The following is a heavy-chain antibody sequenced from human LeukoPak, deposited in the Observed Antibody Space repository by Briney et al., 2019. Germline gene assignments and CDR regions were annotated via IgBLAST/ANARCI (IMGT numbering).Heavy chain of an antibody. J-gene: IGHJ4*02. CDR3: ARDQAYSSSQPEYLDY. CDR2: INAGNGNT. CDR1: GYTFTSYA. V-gene: IGHV1-3*01. D-gene: IGHD6-13*01. Sequence: ASVKVSCKASGYTFTSYAMHWVRQAPGQRLEWMGWINAGNGNTKYSQKFQGRVTITRDTSASTAYMELSSLRSEDTAVYYCARDQAYSSSQPEYLDYWGQGTLVIVSS.